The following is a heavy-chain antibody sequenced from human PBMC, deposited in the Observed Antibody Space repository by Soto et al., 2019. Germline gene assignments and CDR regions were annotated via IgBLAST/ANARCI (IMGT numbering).Heavy chain of an antibody. D-gene: IGHD2-8*02. V-gene: IGHV1-18*01. CDR1: GYTFTTYG. Sequence: VQLVQSGTEVKKPGASVKVSCKAAGYTFTTYGISWVRQAPGQGLEWMGWITGDNGNTNYAQSFQGRVTMTIETSRSTAFMDLGSLSSDWSAVYYWARRELFHSYWFDYWGQGTPGSVSS. CDR2: ITGDNGNT. J-gene: IGHJ4*02. CDR3: ARRELFHSYWFDY.